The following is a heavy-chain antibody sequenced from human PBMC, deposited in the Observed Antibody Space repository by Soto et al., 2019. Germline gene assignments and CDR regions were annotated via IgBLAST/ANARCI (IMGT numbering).Heavy chain of an antibody. Sequence: QVQLQESGPGLVKPSETLSLTCTVSGGSISSYYWSWIRQPQGKGLEWIGYIYYSGSTNYNPSLKSRVTISVDTSKNQFSLKLSSVTAADTAVYYCARDDSRYYYGMDVWGQGTTVTVSS. CDR2: IYYSGST. J-gene: IGHJ6*02. D-gene: IGHD2-21*02. V-gene: IGHV4-59*01. CDR1: GGSISSYY. CDR3: ARDDSRYYYGMDV.